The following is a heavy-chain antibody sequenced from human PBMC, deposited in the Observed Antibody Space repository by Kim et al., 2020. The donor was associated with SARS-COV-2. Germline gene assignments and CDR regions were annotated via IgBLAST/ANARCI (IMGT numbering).Heavy chain of an antibody. CDR2: IYYSGST. CDR1: GGSISSSSYY. J-gene: IGHJ5*02. Sequence: SETLSLTCTVSGGSISSSSYYWGWIRQPPGKGLEWIGSIYYSGSTYYNPSLKSRVTISVDTSKNQFSLKLSSVTAADTAVYYCARKGIVVVPAAIWFDPWGQGTLVTVSS. V-gene: IGHV4-39*01. CDR3: ARKGIVVVPAAIWFDP. D-gene: IGHD2-2*01.